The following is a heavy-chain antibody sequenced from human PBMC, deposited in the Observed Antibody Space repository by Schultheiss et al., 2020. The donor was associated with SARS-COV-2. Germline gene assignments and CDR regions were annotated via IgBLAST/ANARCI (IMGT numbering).Heavy chain of an antibody. D-gene: IGHD4-23*01. V-gene: IGHV4-59*08. J-gene: IGHJ3*02. CDR2: IYYSGST. Sequence: GSLRLSFTVSGGSISSYYWSWIRQPPGKGLEWIGYIYYSGSTNYNPSLKSRVTISVDTSKNQFSLKLSSVTAADTAVYYCARGETVAPRAFDIWGQGTMVTVSS. CDR1: GGSISSYY. CDR3: ARGETVAPRAFDI.